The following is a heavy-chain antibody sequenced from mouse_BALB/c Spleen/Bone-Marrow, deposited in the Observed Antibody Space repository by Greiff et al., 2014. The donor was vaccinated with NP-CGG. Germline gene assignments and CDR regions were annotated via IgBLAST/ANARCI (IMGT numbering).Heavy chain of an antibody. D-gene: IGHD1-1*01. V-gene: IGHV14-3*02. CDR2: IDPANGNT. CDR3: ANYYYGYYLDY. CDR1: GFNIKDTY. Sequence: VHVKQSXAELVKPGASVKLSCTASGFNIKDTYMHWVKQRPEQGLEWIGRIDPANGNTKYDPKFRDKATITADTSSNTAYLQLSSLTSEDTAVYYCANYYYGYYLDYWGQGTTLTVSS. J-gene: IGHJ2*01.